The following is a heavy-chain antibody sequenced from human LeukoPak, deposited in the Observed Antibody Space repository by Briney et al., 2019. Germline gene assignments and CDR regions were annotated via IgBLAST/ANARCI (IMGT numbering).Heavy chain of an antibody. V-gene: IGHV4-34*01. CDR3: ARRDKSRVPLGYCSSTSCSPFDY. CDR2: IYYSGST. CDR1: GGSFSGYY. D-gene: IGHD2-2*01. Sequence: SETLSLTCAVYGGSFSGYYWSWIRQPPGKGLEWIGSIYYSGSTYYNPSLKSRVTISVDTSKNQFPLKLSSVTAADTAVYYCARRDKSRVPLGYCSSTSCSPFDYWGQGTLVTVSS. J-gene: IGHJ4*02.